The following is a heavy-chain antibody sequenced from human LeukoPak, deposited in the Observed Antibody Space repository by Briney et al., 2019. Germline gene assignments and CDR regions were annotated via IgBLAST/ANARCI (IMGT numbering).Heavy chain of an antibody. Sequence: SDTLSLTCTVSGGSISSSSYYWGWIRQPPGKGLEWIGSIYYSGSTYYNPSLKSRVTISVDTSKNQFSLKLSSVTAADTAVYYCASVQVGAENWGQGTLVTVSS. CDR1: GGSISSSSYY. J-gene: IGHJ4*02. CDR2: IYYSGST. D-gene: IGHD1-26*01. CDR3: ASVQVGAEN. V-gene: IGHV4-39*01.